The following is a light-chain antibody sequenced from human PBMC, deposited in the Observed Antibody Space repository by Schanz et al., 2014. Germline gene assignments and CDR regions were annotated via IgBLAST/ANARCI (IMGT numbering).Light chain of an antibody. CDR1: TSNIGSNF. J-gene: IGLJ3*02. V-gene: IGLV1-51*01. CDR3: ATWDSSLSAWV. Sequence: QSVLTQPPSVSAAPGQKVTISCSGNTSNIGSNFVSWYQHLPGTAPKLLILANNERPSGIPDRFSGSKSGTSATLGITGLQTGDEADYYCATWDSSLSAWVFGGGTKLTVL. CDR2: ANN.